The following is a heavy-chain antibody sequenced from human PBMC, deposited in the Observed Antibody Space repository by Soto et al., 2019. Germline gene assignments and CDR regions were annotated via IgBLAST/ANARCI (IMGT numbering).Heavy chain of an antibody. V-gene: IGHV4-31*03. CDR3: ARYNVLLWFGEPAEGPNDLDY. Sequence: SGTRSLSCTVSGGSISSGGYDWSWIRQHTGKGLEWIGYIDYSVSTYYNPSLTSRVTISVDTSKNQFSLKLSSVTAADTAVYYCARYNVLLWFGEPAEGPNDLDYWGQGTLVTVSS. J-gene: IGHJ4*02. CDR1: GGSISSGGYD. CDR2: IDYSVST. D-gene: IGHD3-10*01.